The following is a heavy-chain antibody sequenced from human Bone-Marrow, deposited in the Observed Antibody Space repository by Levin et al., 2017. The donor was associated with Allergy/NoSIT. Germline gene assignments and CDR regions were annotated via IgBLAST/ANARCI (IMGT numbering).Heavy chain of an antibody. CDR3: ARQGAIDYDYIWGSYLSLYWYFDL. J-gene: IGHJ2*01. CDR2: IYYSGST. V-gene: IGHV4-59*01. CDR1: GGSISSYY. D-gene: IGHD3-16*02. Sequence: SETLSLTCTVSGGSISSYYWSWIRQPPGKGLEWIGYIYYSGSTNYNPSLKSRVTISVDTSKNQFSLKLSSVTAADTAVYYCARQGAIDYDYIWGSYLSLYWYFDLWGRGTLVTVSS.